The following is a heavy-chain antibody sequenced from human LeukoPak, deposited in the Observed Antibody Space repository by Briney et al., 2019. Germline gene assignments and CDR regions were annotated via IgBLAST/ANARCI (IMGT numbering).Heavy chain of an antibody. V-gene: IGHV4-59*01. Sequence: PSETLSLTCTVSGGSISSYYWSWIRQPPGKGLEWIGYIYHNGGTNYNPSLKSRVTISVDTSKNQFSLKLSSVTAADTAVYYCARGDYYYYMDVWGKGTTVTVSS. CDR2: IYHNGGT. CDR1: GGSISSYY. J-gene: IGHJ6*03. CDR3: ARGDYYYYMDV.